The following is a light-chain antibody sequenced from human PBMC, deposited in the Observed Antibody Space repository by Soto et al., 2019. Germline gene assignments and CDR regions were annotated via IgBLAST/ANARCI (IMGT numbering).Light chain of an antibody. CDR2: GAS. CDR3: QQYGSSPMYT. V-gene: IGKV3-20*01. J-gene: IGKJ2*01. CDR1: QSVSSSY. Sequence: EIVLTQSPGTLSLSPGERATLSCRASQSVSSSYLAWYQQKPGQAPRLLIHGASTRATGIPDRFSGSGSGTDFTLTISRLEAEDFAVYYCQQYGSSPMYTVGQGTKLEIK.